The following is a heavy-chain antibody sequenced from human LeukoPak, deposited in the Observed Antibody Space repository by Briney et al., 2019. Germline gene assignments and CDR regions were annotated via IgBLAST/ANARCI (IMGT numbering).Heavy chain of an antibody. V-gene: IGHV3-53*01. D-gene: IGHD6-6*01. CDR2: IYSGGSI. Sequence: GGSLRLSCAASGLIVSSNYMTWVRQAPGKGLEWVSVIYSGGSIYYADSVKGRFTISRDNSKNTLYLQMNSLRAEDTAVYYCARALLSSSSSKNFLDRRSSHYYYYMDVWGKGTTVTVSS. CDR3: ARALLSSSSSKNFLDRRSSHYYYYMDV. J-gene: IGHJ6*03. CDR1: GLIVSSNY.